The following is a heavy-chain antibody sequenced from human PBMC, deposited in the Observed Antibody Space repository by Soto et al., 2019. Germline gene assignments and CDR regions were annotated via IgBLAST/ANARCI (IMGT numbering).Heavy chain of an antibody. Sequence: GGSLSLSCAASGFTLSNYAVNWVRQAPGKGLEWVSYISSDSRYIYHGDSVKGRFTISRDNARNSVDLQMNSLRDEDTTVYYCARIKLVDFFFINVDVYDMDVWGQGTPVTVSS. J-gene: IGHJ6*02. CDR2: ISSDSRYI. D-gene: IGHD2-15*01. CDR3: ARIKLVDFFFINVDVYDMDV. V-gene: IGHV3-48*02. CDR1: GFTLSNYA.